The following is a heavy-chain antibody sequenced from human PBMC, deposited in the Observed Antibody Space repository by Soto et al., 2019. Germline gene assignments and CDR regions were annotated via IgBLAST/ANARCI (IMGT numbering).Heavy chain of an antibody. Sequence: GASVEVSCKASGYTFTGYYMHWVLQAPGQGLEWMGWINPNSGGTNYAQKFQGRVTMTRDTSISTAYMELSRLRSDDTAVYYCARVNVVVVAATREYYFDYWGQGTLVTVS. CDR2: INPNSGGT. CDR3: ARVNVVVVAATREYYFDY. CDR1: GYTFTGYY. V-gene: IGHV1-2*03. J-gene: IGHJ4*02. D-gene: IGHD2-15*01.